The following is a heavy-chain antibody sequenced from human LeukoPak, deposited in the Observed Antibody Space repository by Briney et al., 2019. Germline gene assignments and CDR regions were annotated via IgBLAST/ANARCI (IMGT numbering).Heavy chain of an antibody. Sequence: PSETLSLTCTVSGGSINSYYWNWIRQPPGKGLEWIGYIYYSGSTNYNPSLKSRVTISVDTSTNQFSLKLTSVTAADTAVYYCASLNTYGYNYFDYWGQGTLVTVSS. CDR2: IYYSGST. CDR3: ASLNTYGYNYFDY. V-gene: IGHV4-59*01. CDR1: GGSINSYY. J-gene: IGHJ4*02. D-gene: IGHD5-18*01.